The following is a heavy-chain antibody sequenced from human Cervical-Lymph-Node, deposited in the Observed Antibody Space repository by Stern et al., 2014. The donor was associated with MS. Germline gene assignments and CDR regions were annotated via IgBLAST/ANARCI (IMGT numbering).Heavy chain of an antibody. D-gene: IGHD3-22*01. CDR3: ARNYYDSSGSYYFDY. Sequence: QVQLQESGPGLVKPSQTLSLTCTVSGGSISSGSYYWSWIRQPAGKGLEXIGRIYTSGSTNYNPSLKSRVTISVDTSKNQFPLKRSSVTAADTAVYYCARNYYDSSGSYYFDYWGQGTLVTVSS. V-gene: IGHV4-61*02. CDR1: GGSISSGSYY. CDR2: IYTSGST. J-gene: IGHJ4*02.